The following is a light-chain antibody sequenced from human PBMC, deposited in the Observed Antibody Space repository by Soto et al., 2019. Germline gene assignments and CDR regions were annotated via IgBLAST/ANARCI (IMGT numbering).Light chain of an antibody. J-gene: IGKJ1*01. CDR1: QSISSW. V-gene: IGKV1-5*03. Sequence: DIQLTQSPSNLPASVGDRVTITFRASQSISSWLAWYQQKPGKAPKLLIYKASSLESGVPSRFSGSGSGTEFTLTISSLQPDDFATYYCQQYNSYSPWTFGQGTKVDIK. CDR3: QQYNSYSPWT. CDR2: KAS.